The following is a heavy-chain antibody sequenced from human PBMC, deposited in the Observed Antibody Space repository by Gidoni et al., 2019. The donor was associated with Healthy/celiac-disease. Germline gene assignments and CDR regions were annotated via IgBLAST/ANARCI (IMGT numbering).Heavy chain of an antibody. D-gene: IGHD1-7*01. CDR2: ISGSGCST. CDR1: GFTFRSYA. Sequence: EVQLLESGGGLVQPGGSLRLSCAASGFTFRSYAMRWVRQAPGKGLAWVSAISGSGCSTYYADSVKGRFTISRDNSKNTLYLQMNSLRAEDTAVYYCAKDGPGTYDAFDIWGQGTMVTVSS. J-gene: IGHJ3*02. CDR3: AKDGPGTYDAFDI. V-gene: IGHV3-23*01.